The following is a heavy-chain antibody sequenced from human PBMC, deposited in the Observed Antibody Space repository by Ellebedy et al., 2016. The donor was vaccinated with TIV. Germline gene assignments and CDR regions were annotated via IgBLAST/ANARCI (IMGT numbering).Heavy chain of an antibody. CDR1: GYSFSTYW. D-gene: IGHD6-19*01. V-gene: IGHV5-51*01. J-gene: IGHJ3*02. CDR3: ASTIAVAPGSFDT. Sequence: GESLKISXKGSGYSFSTYWIAWVRQMPGKGLEWMGIIYPGDSDTRYSPSFQGQVSISADKSISTAYLQWSSLKASDTAMYYCASTIAVAPGSFDTWGQGTMVTVSS. CDR2: IYPGDSDT.